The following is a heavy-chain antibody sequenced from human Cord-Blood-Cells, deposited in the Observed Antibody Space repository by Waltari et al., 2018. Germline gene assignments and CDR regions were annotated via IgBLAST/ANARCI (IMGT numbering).Heavy chain of an antibody. J-gene: IGHJ2*01. V-gene: IGHV4-34*01. CDR3: ARGGGPTGDWYFDL. CDR2: INHSGST. CDR1: GGSSGVYY. D-gene: IGHD7-27*01. Sequence: QVQLQQWGAGLLKPSETLSPTCAVKGGSSGVYYWAGIRTPPGKGLEWIGEINHSGSTNYNPSLKSRVTISVDTSKNQFSLKLSSVTAADTAVYYCARGGGPTGDWYFDLWGRGTLVTVSS.